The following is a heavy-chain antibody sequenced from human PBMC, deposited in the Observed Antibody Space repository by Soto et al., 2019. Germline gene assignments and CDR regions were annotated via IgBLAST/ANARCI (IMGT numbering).Heavy chain of an antibody. J-gene: IGHJ5*02. D-gene: IGHD4-17*01. CDR2: IYYSGST. Sequence: PSETLSLTCTVSGGSISSSSYYWGWNRQPPGKGLEWIGSIYYSGSTYYHPSLKSRVTISVDTSKNQFSLKLSSVTAADTAVYYCARQNDGDYVGYNWFDPWGQGTLVTVSS. CDR1: GGSISSSSYY. CDR3: ARQNDGDYVGYNWFDP. V-gene: IGHV4-39*01.